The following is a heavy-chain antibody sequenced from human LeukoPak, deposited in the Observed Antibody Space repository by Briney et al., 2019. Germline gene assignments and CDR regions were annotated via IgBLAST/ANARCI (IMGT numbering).Heavy chain of an antibody. V-gene: IGHV3-23*01. D-gene: IGHD5-18*01. CDR3: AKVSAMVFTFDC. CDR1: GFTFSSYA. Sequence: GGSLRLSCAASGFTFSSYAMSWVRQAPGKGPEWVSAISGSGGSTYYADSVKGRFTISRDNSKNTLYLQMNSLRAEDTAVYYCAKVSAMVFTFDCWGQGTLVTVSS. CDR2: ISGSGGST. J-gene: IGHJ4*02.